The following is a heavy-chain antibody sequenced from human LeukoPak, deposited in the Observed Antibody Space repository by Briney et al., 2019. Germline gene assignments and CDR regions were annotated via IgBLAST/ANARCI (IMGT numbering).Heavy chain of an antibody. V-gene: IGHV3-13*05. J-gene: IGHJ4*02. D-gene: IGHD4/OR15-4a*01. CDR1: GFTFSSYD. Sequence: GGSLRLSCAASGFTFSSYDMHWVGQATGKGLEWVSAIGTVANPFYPDSVKGRFIISRENAKNSLYLQMNSLRAGDTAVYYCARGRGAYFDYWGQGTLVTVSS. CDR2: IGTVANP. CDR3: ARGRGAYFDY.